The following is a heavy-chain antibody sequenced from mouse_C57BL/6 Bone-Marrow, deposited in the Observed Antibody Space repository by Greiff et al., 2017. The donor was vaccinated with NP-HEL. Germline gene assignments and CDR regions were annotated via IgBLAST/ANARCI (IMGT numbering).Heavy chain of an antibody. CDR3: ARDYYGPYWYFDV. V-gene: IGHV1-69*01. J-gene: IGHJ1*03. Sequence: QVQLQQPGAELVMPGASVKLSCKASGYTFTSYWMHWVKQRPGQGLEWIGEIDPSDSYTNYNQKFKGKSTLTVDKSSSTAYMQLSSLTSEDSAVYYSARDYYGPYWYFDVWGTGTTVTVSS. CDR2: IDPSDSYT. D-gene: IGHD1-1*01. CDR1: GYTFTSYW.